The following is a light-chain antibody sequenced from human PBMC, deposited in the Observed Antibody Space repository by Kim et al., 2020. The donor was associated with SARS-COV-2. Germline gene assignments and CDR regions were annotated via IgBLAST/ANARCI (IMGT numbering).Light chain of an antibody. Sequence: PGKTARMTCGGNTIGTYSVHWYQQKPGQAPVLVISYDSDRPSGIPERFSGSNSGNRATLSISRVEAGDEADYYCQVWDNTGDQPVFGGGTQLTVL. J-gene: IGLJ3*02. V-gene: IGLV3-21*04. CDR2: YDS. CDR1: TIGTYS. CDR3: QVWDNTGDQPV.